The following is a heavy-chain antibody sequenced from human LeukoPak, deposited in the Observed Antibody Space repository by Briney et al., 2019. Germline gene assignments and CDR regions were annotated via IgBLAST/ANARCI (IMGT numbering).Heavy chain of an antibody. V-gene: IGHV4-39*01. CDR3: ARHFYYPNAFDI. CDR1: GGSISSTIYY. J-gene: IGHJ3*02. CDR2: MYYSGNT. D-gene: IGHD3-22*01. Sequence: SETLSLTCTVSGGSISSTIYYWAWIRQPPEKGMEWIGSMYYSGNTYNNPSLKSRVTISVDTSKNQFSLKLSSVTAADTAVYYCARHFYYPNAFDIWGQGTMVTVSS.